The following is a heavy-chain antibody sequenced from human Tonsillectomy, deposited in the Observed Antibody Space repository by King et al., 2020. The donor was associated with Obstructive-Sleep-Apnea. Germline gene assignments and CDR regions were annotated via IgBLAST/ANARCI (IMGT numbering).Heavy chain of an antibody. Sequence: QLQESGPGLVKPSQTLSLTCTVSGGSISSGGYYWSWIRQHPGKGLEWIGYIYYSGSTYYNPSLKSRVTISVDTSKNQFSLKLSSVTAADTAVYYCARTGYSGYDWGNYFDYWGQGTLVTVSS. V-gene: IGHV4-31*03. CDR2: IYYSGST. J-gene: IGHJ4*02. CDR1: GGSISSGGYY. D-gene: IGHD5-12*01. CDR3: ARTGYSGYDWGNYFDY.